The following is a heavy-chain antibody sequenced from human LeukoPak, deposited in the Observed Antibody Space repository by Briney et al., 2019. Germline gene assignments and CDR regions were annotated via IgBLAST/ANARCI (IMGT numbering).Heavy chain of an antibody. CDR1: GYTFTSYY. CDR2: INPSGGST. V-gene: IGHV1-46*01. J-gene: IGHJ5*02. D-gene: IGHD5-12*01. Sequence: VASVKVSCKASGYTFTSYYMHWVRQAPGQGLKWMGIINPSGGSTSYAQKFQGRVTMTRDTSTSTVYMELSSLRSDDTAVYYCARGYSGYEEFDPWGQGTLVTVSS. CDR3: ARGYSGYEEFDP.